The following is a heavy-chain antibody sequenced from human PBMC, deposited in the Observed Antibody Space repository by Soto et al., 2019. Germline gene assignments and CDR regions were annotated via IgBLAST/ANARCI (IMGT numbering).Heavy chain of an antibody. CDR2: IYSGGST. V-gene: IGHV3-66*01. CDR3: ARYITPSNWFDP. D-gene: IGHD3-10*01. J-gene: IGHJ5*02. CDR1: GFTVSSNY. Sequence: EVQLVESGGGLVQPGGSLRLSCAASGFTVSSNYMSWVRQAPGKGLEWVSVIYSGGSTYYADSVKGRFTISRDNSKNMVYLQMNSLRVEDTAVYYCARYITPSNWFDPWGQGTLVTVSS.